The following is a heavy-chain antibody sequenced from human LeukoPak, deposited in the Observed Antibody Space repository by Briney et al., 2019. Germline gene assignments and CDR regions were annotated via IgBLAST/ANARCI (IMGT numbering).Heavy chain of an antibody. CDR1: GFTFSSYG. Sequence: GSLRLSCAASGFTFSSYGMTWVRQAPGKGLEWVSYISSSSSTIYYADSVKGRFTISRDNAKNSLYLQMNSLRAEDTAVYYCAELGITMIGGVWGKGTTVTISS. CDR2: ISSSSSTI. V-gene: IGHV3-48*04. J-gene: IGHJ6*04. D-gene: IGHD3-10*02. CDR3: AELGITMIGGV.